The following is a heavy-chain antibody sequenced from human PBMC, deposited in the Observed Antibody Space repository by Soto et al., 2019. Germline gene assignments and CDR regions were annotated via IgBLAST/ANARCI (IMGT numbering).Heavy chain of an antibody. D-gene: IGHD2-2*01. Sequence: GGSLRLSCAASGFTFSTYSMNWVRQAPGKGLEWVSSISSGSDYIYYADSVKGRFPTSRDNAKNLLYLQMNSLRAEDTAVYYCARVYCSTSSCGMDVRGQGNTVTVSS. J-gene: IGHJ6*02. V-gene: IGHV3-21*01. CDR3: ARVYCSTSSCGMDV. CDR1: GFTFSTYS. CDR2: ISSGSDYI.